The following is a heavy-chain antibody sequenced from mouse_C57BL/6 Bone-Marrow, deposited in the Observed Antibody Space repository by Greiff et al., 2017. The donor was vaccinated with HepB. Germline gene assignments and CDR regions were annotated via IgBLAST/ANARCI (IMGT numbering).Heavy chain of an antibody. J-gene: IGHJ2*01. CDR1: GFTFSSYG. Sequence: EVKVVESGGDLVKPGGSLKLSCAASGFTFSSYGMSWVRQTPDKRLEWVATISSGGSYTYYPDSVKGRFTISRDNAKNTLYLQMSSLKYEDTAMYYCARRDGYFWGQGTTLTVSS. D-gene: IGHD2-3*01. V-gene: IGHV5-6*02. CDR2: ISSGGSYT. CDR3: ARRDGYF.